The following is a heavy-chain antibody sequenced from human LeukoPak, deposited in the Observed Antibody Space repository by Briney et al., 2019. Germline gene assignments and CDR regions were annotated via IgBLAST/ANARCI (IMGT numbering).Heavy chain of an antibody. CDR2: IYPGDSDT. CDR1: GYRLTNYW. CDR3: ARPPRDDSSAYYSAFDL. D-gene: IGHD3-22*01. V-gene: IGHV5-51*01. Sequence: GESLKISCKGSGYRLTNYWIGWVRQLPGKGLEWMGIIYPGDSDTRYSPSFQGQVTISADKSINTAYLQWSSLKASDTAMYYCARPPRDDSSAYYSAFDLWGPGTMVTVSS. J-gene: IGHJ3*01.